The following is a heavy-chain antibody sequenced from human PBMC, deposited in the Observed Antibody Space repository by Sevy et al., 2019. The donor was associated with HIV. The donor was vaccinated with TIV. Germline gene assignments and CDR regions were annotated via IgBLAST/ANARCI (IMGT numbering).Heavy chain of an antibody. CDR2: ISYDGINK. Sequence: GGSLRLSCAASGFTFSSYAMHWVRQAPGKGLEWVAVISYDGINKYYADSVKGRFTISRDNSKNTLYLQMNSLRAEDTAVYYCARWQGGGAFNFISAARIECQADFQHWGQGILVIVSS. D-gene: IGHD3-3*02. V-gene: IGHV3-30-3*01. CDR1: GFTFSSYA. J-gene: IGHJ1*01. CDR3: ARWQGGGAFNFISAARIECQADFQH.